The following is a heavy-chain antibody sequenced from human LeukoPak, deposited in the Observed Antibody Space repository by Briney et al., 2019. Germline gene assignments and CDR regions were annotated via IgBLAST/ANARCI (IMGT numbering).Heavy chain of an antibody. CDR3: ARDPYSHDSSGFSYFLQY. CDR2: VSYDGDFK. CDR1: GFVFSKYA. V-gene: IGHV3-30-3*01. Sequence: GGSLRLSCVGSGFVFSKYAVHWVRQAPGKGLEWVAVVSYDGDFKLCRDSVKGRFTISRDNSQNMLFLQMNDLRPQDAATYFCARDPYSHDSSGFSYFLQYWGQGTVVTVSS. J-gene: IGHJ4*02. D-gene: IGHD6-19*01.